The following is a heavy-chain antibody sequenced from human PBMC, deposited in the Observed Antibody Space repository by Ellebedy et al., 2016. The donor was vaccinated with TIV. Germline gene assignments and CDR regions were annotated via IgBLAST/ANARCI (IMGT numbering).Heavy chain of an antibody. J-gene: IGHJ4*02. CDR3: VAKDFDWLLDFEY. CDR2: IKEDGSEK. D-gene: IGHD3-9*01. CDR1: GIKSSSYW. V-gene: IGHV3-7*03. Sequence: GESLKISCAASGIKSSSYWMSWVRQAPGKGLEWVANIKEDGSEKYYVDSVKGRFTISRDNAENALYLQMNSLRADDTAVYYCVAKDFDWLLDFEYWGQGTLVTVSS.